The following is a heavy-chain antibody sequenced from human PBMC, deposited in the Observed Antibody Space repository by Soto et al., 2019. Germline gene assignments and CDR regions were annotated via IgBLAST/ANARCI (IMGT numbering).Heavy chain of an antibody. Sequence: QVQLVQSGAEVKKPGASVKVSCKASGYTFTSYAMHWVRQAPGQRLEWMGWINAGNGNTKYSQKFQGRVTITRDTAASTAYMELSSLRSEDTAVYYCARVPRSGYYGSGSYPVAYRSYWYFDLWGRGTLVTVSS. CDR2: INAGNGNT. J-gene: IGHJ2*01. D-gene: IGHD3-10*01. CDR3: ARVPRSGYYGSGSYPVAYRSYWYFDL. CDR1: GYTFTSYA. V-gene: IGHV1-3*01.